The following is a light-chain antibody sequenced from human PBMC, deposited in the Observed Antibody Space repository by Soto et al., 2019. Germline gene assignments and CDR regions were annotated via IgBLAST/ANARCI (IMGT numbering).Light chain of an antibody. J-gene: IGKJ4*01. CDR1: QSISSS. Sequence: IQMSHTLSSLSASVEDRVTITFRASQSISSSLTWYQQKPGKAPKLLIYTASSLQSGVPSRFSGSGSGTEFTLTISILQHDDFATYYWQQDNSYSLTFGGGTKVDI. CDR3: QQDNSYSLT. V-gene: IGKV1-12*01. CDR2: TAS.